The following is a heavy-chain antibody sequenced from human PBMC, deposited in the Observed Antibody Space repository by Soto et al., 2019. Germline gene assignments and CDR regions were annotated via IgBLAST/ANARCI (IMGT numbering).Heavy chain of an antibody. CDR2: IKQDGSEK. J-gene: IGHJ2*01. D-gene: IGHD2-8*01. CDR3: ARADGVKRYIVLMVSWYLDL. CDR1: GFTFSSYW. Sequence: GGSLRLSCAASGFTFSSYWMSWVRQAPGKGLEWVANIKQDGSEKYYVDSVKGRFTISRDNAKNSLYLQMNSLRAEDTAVYYCARADGVKRYIVLMVSWYLDLWGRGTLVTVSS. V-gene: IGHV3-7*03.